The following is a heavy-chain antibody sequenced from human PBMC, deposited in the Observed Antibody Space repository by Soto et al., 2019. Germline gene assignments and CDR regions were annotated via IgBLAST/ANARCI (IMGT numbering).Heavy chain of an antibody. V-gene: IGHV4-39*01. J-gene: IGHJ4*02. CDR3: ARPYFSSSSMFDY. Sequence: LSLTCTVSGDSISSSTYYWGWIRQPPGKGLKWIGCIYHTGTTYYNPSLKSRVTISVDTSKNQFSLKLSSVTAADTAVYYCARPYFSSSSMFDYWGQGTLVTVSS. D-gene: IGHD6-6*01. CDR2: IYHTGTT. CDR1: GDSISSSTYY.